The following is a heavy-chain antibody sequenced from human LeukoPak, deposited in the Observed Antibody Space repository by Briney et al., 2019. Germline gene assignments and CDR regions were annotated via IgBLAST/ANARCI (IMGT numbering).Heavy chain of an antibody. CDR3: ARGASAVAGTDFDY. CDR2: INHSGST. Sequence: SETLSLTCAVYGGSFSGYYWSWIRQPPGKGLEWIGEINHSGSTNYNPPLKSRVTISVDPSKNQFSLKLSSVTAADTAVYYCARGASAVAGTDFDYWGQGTLVTVSS. J-gene: IGHJ4*02. V-gene: IGHV4-34*01. CDR1: GGSFSGYY. D-gene: IGHD6-19*01.